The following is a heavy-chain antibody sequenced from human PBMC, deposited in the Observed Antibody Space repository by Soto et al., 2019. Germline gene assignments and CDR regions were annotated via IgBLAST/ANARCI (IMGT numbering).Heavy chain of an antibody. CDR3: ATWAGLVTTPDFMCPYDY. D-gene: IGHD1-26*01. Sequence: QVRLVQSGAEVKHFGSSLKVSCKASGGTFNTYGLNWVRQAPGQGLEWMGGILPIFHTTNYAQKFRDRVSITADESTTTAYIDLTGLSSEDNAMYYCATWAGLVTTPDFMCPYDYWGQGTLVTVAS. CDR2: ILPIFHTT. J-gene: IGHJ4*02. CDR1: GGTFNTYG. V-gene: IGHV1-69*01.